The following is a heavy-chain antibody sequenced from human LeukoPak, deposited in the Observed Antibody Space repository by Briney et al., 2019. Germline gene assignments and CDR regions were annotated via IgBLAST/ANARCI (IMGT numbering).Heavy chain of an antibody. D-gene: IGHD2-8*02. CDR2: TYYRSKWSN. J-gene: IGHJ5*02. V-gene: IGHV6-1*01. CDR3: ARALSATGANWFDP. CDR1: GDSVSSNSAT. Sequence: SQTLSPTCAISGDSVSSNSATWNWIRQSPSRGLEWLGRTYYRSKWSNDYALSVKSRITISPDTSQNQFSLQLNSVTPDDTAVYFCARALSATGANWFDPWGQGTLVTVSS.